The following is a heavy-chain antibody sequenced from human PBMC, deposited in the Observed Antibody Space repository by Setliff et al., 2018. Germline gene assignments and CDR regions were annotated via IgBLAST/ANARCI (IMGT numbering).Heavy chain of an antibody. CDR3: ARGRIAERPEAIDY. CDR1: GESFDNHY. D-gene: IGHD6-6*01. Sequence: PSETLSLTCAVYGESFDNHYWTWIRQPPGERLEWIGEINHRGFTDYKPSLKSRLTTSVDTSRNQFSLNLGSVTAADTGVYYCARGRIAERPEAIDYWGQGTPVTVSS. V-gene: IGHV4-34*01. CDR2: INHRGFT. J-gene: IGHJ4*02.